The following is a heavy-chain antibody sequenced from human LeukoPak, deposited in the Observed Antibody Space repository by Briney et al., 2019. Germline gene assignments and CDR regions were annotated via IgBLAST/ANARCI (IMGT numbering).Heavy chain of an antibody. CDR3: GRTDSSSSSYFDS. V-gene: IGHV3-23*01. CDR2: ISGSGPNT. D-gene: IGHD6-6*01. CDR1: GFTFSNYV. Sequence: GGTLRLSCAASGFTFSNYVMSWVRQAPGNWLGWVAAISGSGPNTYYAATVKGRFTISRENSKNTLYLQMNSLRAEDTAVYYCGRTDSSSSSYFDSWGQGTLVTVSS. J-gene: IGHJ4*02.